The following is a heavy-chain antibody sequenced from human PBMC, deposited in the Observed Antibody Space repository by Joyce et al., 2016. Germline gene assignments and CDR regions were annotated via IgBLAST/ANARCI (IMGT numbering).Heavy chain of an antibody. CDR1: GGSISSAHW. CDR3: ARNGAYSQDS. CDR2: IYLGGST. D-gene: IGHD5-12*01. Sequence: QVQLQESGPGLVKPSGTLSLTCAVSGGSISSAHWWSWVRQPPGKGLEWIGEIYLGGSTTYNPSLMRRVTISVEKSKNQLSPKMNSVTAADTAVYYCARNGAYSQDSWGQGTLVTVSS. J-gene: IGHJ5*01. V-gene: IGHV4-4*02.